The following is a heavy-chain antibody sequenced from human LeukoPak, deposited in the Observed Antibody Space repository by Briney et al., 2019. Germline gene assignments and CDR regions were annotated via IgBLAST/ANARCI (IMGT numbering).Heavy chain of an antibody. CDR2: INSDASST. D-gene: IGHD2-21*01. V-gene: IGHV3-74*01. J-gene: IGHJ4*02. CDR1: GFTFSSYW. Sequence: PGGSLRLSCAASGFTFSSYWMHWVRHPPGKGLVWVSGINSDASSTSYVDSVKGRFTISRDNAKNTLYLQMNSLRAEDTAVYYCAKDGLGEEIAYFFDYWGQGTLVTVSS. CDR3: AKDGLGEEIAYFFDY.